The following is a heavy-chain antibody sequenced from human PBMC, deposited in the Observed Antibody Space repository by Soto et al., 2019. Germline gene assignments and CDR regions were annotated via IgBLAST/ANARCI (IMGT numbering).Heavy chain of an antibody. CDR2: IYDSGNT. V-gene: IGHV4-59*12. Sequence: PSETLSLTCTVSGGPIRSYCWSWIRQPPGKGLEWIGYIYDSGNTDYNPSLKSRVTISVDTSKNQFSLKLSSVTAADTAVYYCARTAWHFFDYWGQGTLVTVSS. CDR3: ARTAWHFFDY. CDR1: GGPIRSYC. J-gene: IGHJ4*02. D-gene: IGHD3-3*02.